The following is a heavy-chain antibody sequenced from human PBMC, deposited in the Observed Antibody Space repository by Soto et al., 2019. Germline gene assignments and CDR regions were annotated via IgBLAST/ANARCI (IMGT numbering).Heavy chain of an antibody. CDR1: GFTFSSYS. Sequence: ESGGGLVQPGGSLRLSCAASGFTFSSYSMNWVRQAPGKGLEWVSYISSSSSTIHYADSVKGRFTISKDEAKNSLYLQMNSLRAEDTAVYYCARGLKGYYFDYWGQGTLVTVSS. CDR3: ARGLKGYYFDY. CDR2: ISSSSSTI. J-gene: IGHJ4*02. V-gene: IGHV3-48*01.